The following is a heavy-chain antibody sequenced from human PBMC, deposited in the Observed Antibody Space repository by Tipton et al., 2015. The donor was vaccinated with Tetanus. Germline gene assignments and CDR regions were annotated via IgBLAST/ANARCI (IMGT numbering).Heavy chain of an antibody. CDR1: GFPFHSYH. D-gene: IGHD4-17*01. J-gene: IGHJ4*02. Sequence: VQLVQSGGGLIQPGGSLRLSCATSGFPFHSYHMAWVRQAPGKGLEWISYIGDRRDVILYADSVKGRFTVSRDDAENSLYLQMTSLRGGDTAVYFCARVIRRSMIGYGVFDSWGQGALVVVSS. V-gene: IGHV3-48*01. CDR2: IGDRRDVI. CDR3: ARVIRRSMIGYGVFDS.